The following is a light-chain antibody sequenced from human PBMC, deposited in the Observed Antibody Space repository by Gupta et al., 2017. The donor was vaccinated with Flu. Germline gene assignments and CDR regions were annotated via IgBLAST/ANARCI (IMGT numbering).Light chain of an antibody. CDR2: GVT. Sequence: QSALTQPASVSGSPGQSITISCSGTSSAIGSYIYVSSYQQHPGKAPKLLIYGVTNRPSGVSNRFSGSKSGDTASLTISGLQAEDEADYYCSSCTSSTTLVFGGGTKLTVL. V-gene: IGLV2-14*01. J-gene: IGLJ2*01. CDR1: SSAIGSYIY. CDR3: SSCTSSTTLV.